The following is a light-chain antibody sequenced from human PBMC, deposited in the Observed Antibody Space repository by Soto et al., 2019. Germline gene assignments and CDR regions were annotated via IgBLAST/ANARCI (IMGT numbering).Light chain of an antibody. CDR1: QSVSSGY. CDR3: QQYGSSPYT. V-gene: IGKV3-20*01. Sequence: EIVLTQSPGTLSLSPGERATLSCRASQSVSSGYLAWYQQKPGQAPRLLIYGASSRATGIPDRFSGSGSGTDFTLTISRLEPEDLAVYYCQQYGSSPYTFGQGTKLEIK. CDR2: GAS. J-gene: IGKJ2*01.